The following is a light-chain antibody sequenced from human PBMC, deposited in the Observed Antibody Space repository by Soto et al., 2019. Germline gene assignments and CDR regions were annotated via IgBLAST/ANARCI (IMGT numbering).Light chain of an antibody. V-gene: IGKV1-9*01. CDR2: GAS. CDR1: QDISSY. Sequence: IQVTQSPSSLSASVGDRVTITCRASQDISSYLAWYQQKPGKAPKLLIYGASTLQSGVPSRFSGSGSGTEFTLTISSLQPEDFATYYCQQLNSYPWTFGHGTKVDIK. J-gene: IGKJ1*01. CDR3: QQLNSYPWT.